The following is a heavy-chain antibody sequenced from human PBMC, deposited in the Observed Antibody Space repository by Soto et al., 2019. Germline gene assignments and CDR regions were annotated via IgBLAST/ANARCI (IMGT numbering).Heavy chain of an antibody. CDR3: AREVSGTSFDY. V-gene: IGHV3-53*01. CDR2: TYTGGYT. Sequence: PGESLKISCAASGFIVSDNYINWVRQAPGKGLEWVSVTYTGGYTYYADSVKGRFTISRDNSKNTLYLQMNSLRAEDTAVYYCAREVSGTSFDYWGQGTLVTSPQ. CDR1: GFIVSDNY. J-gene: IGHJ4*02. D-gene: IGHD1-7*01.